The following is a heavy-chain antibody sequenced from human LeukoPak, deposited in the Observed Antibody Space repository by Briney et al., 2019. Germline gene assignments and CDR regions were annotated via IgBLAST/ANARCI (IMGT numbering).Heavy chain of an antibody. Sequence: PSETLSLTCAVSGYSISNGYYWVWIRQPPGRGLEWIGSLYHSDSAYYNTSLRSRVSMSVDTSKNQFSLTLRFVTAADTAVYYCARQHDSYYSYYIDVWGSGTTVTVSS. CDR2: LYHSDSA. CDR3: ARQHDSYYSYYIDV. CDR1: GYSISNGYY. J-gene: IGHJ6*03. V-gene: IGHV4-38-2*01.